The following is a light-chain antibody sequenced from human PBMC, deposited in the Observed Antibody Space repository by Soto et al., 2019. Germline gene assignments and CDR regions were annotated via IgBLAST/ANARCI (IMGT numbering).Light chain of an antibody. J-gene: IGKJ2*01. CDR2: GAS. CDR3: QQFGNSPYT. CDR1: QSVSSSY. V-gene: IGKV3-20*01. Sequence: EIVLTQSPGTLSSSPGERATLSCRASQSVSSSYLAWYQQKPGQTPRLLIYGASSRATGIPDRFSGSGSGTDFTLTISRLEPADFAVYYCQQFGNSPYTFGQGTKLDIK.